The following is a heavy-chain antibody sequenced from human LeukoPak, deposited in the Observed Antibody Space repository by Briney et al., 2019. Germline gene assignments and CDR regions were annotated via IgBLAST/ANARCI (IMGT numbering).Heavy chain of an antibody. D-gene: IGHD3/OR15-3a*01. CDR2: IYYSGST. CDR1: GFTFSSYA. V-gene: IGHV4-59*01. CDR3: ARGIDWAGYPSDY. J-gene: IGHJ4*02. Sequence: GSLRLSCAASGFTFSSYAMSWIRQPPGKGLEWIGYIYYSGSTNYNPSLKSRVAISVDTSKNQFPLKLSSVTAADTALYYCARGIDWAGYPSDYWGQGTLVTVSS.